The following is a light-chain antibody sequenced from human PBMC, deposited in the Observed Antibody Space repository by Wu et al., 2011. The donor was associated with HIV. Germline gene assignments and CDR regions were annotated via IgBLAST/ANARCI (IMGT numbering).Light chain of an antibody. CDR1: QSVSSSY. J-gene: IGKJ5*01. CDR2: GAS. V-gene: IGKV3D-20*02. Sequence: RASQSVSSSYLAWYQQKPGQAPRLLIYGASSRATGIPDRFSGSGSGTDFTLTISSLESEDSAVYYCQQRTTFGQGTRLEI. CDR3: QQRTT.